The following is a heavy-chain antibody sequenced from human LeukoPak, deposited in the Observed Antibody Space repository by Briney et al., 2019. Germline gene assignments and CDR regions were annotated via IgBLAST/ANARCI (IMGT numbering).Heavy chain of an antibody. Sequence: GGSLRLSCAASGFTFSSYEINWARHAPEKGLEWVSYISSSGSNIYYPDSVKGRFTISRDNVKSSVYLQMNSLRAEDTAVYYCARDGSSGYYFDYWGQGTPVTVSS. J-gene: IGHJ4*02. V-gene: IGHV3-48*03. CDR3: ARDGSSGYYFDY. D-gene: IGHD3-22*01. CDR1: GFTFSSYE. CDR2: ISSSGSNI.